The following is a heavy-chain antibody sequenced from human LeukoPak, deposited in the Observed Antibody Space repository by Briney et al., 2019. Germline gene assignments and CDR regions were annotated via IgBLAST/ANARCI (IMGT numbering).Heavy chain of an antibody. CDR2: IYYSGTT. V-gene: IGHV4-59*08. Sequence: SETLSLTCTVSGGSINYYYWSWIRQPPGKGLEWIGYIYYSGTTNYNPSLKSRVTISVDTSKNEFSLNLSSLTAADTALYYCARKGGTFDSWGQGILVTVSS. J-gene: IGHJ4*02. CDR3: ARKGGTFDS. CDR1: GGSINYYY. D-gene: IGHD2-15*01.